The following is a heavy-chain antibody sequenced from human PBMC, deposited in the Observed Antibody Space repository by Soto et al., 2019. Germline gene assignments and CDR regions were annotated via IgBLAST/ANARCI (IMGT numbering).Heavy chain of an antibody. CDR3: ASSASPDAY. J-gene: IGHJ4*02. CDR2: INSGSTSV. D-gene: IGHD1-26*01. Sequence: EVQVVESGGGLVQPGGSLRLSGVASGFIFNSYSMNWVRQAPGKGLEWISYINSGSTSVFYADSVKGRFTISRDNAKNSLYLQMNSLRAEDTAVYYCASSASPDAYWGQGTLVTVSS. V-gene: IGHV3-48*01. CDR1: GFIFNSYS.